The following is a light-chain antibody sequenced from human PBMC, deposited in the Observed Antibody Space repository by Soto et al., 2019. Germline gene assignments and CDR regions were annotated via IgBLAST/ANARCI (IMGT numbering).Light chain of an antibody. Sequence: EIVLTQSPGTLSLSPGERATLSCRASQSVTSSYLAWYQQTPGQAPRLLIYGASTRATGIPDRFSGSGSDTDFTLTISRLEPEDFAVYYCQQYGSSPSTFGQGNKVEIK. CDR2: GAS. J-gene: IGKJ1*01. V-gene: IGKV3-20*01. CDR1: QSVTSSY. CDR3: QQYGSSPST.